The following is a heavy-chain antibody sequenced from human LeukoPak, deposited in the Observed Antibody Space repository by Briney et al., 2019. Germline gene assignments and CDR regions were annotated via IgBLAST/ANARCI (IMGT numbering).Heavy chain of an antibody. CDR1: GFNFGAYA. J-gene: IGHJ4*02. V-gene: IGHV3-23*01. CDR3: AKGGGLSSPIAN. Sequence: PGGSLRLSCRASGFNFGAYAMSWFRQAPGKGLEWVSAISGSGGSTYYADSVKGRFTISRDNSKNTLYLQMNSLRAEDTAVYYCAKGGGLSSPIANWGQGTLVTVSS. CDR2: ISGSGGST. D-gene: IGHD1-26*01.